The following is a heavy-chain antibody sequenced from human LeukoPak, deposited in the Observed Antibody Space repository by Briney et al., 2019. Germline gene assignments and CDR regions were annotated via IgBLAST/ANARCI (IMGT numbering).Heavy chain of an antibody. CDR3: ASLVGYNWNYWVY. D-gene: IGHD1-7*01. J-gene: IGHJ4*02. Sequence: SETLSLTCTVSGGSISSSSYYWGWIRQPPGKGLEWIGSIYYSGSTYYNPSLKSRVTISVDTSKNQFSLKLSSVTAADTAVYYCASLVGYNWNYWVYWGQGTLVTVSS. V-gene: IGHV4-39*01. CDR2: IYYSGST. CDR1: GGSISSSSYY.